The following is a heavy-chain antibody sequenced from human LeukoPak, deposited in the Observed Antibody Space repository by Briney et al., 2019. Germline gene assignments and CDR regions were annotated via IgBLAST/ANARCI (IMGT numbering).Heavy chain of an antibody. CDR3: AKGKVINY. D-gene: IGHD2/OR15-2a*01. J-gene: IGHJ4*02. CDR2: ISYDGSNK. V-gene: IGHV3-30*18. Sequence: GGSLRLSCAASGFTFSSYGMHWVRQAPGKGLEWVAVISYDGSNKYYADSVKGRFTISRDNSKNTLYLQMNSLRAEDTAVYYCAKGKVINYWGQGTLVTVSS. CDR1: GFTFSSYG.